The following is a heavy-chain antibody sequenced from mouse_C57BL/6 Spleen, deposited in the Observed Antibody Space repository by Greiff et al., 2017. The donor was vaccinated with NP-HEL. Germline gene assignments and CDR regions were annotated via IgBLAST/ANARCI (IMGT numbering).Heavy chain of an antibody. CDR1: GYTFTSYG. CDR2: IYPRSGNT. Sequence: QVQLKQSGAELARPGASVKLSCKASGYTFTSYGISWVKQRTGQGLEWIGEIYPRSGNTYYNEKFKGKATLTADKSSSTAYMELRSLTSEDSAVYFCATTVPSMDYWGQGTSVTVSS. CDR3: ATTVPSMDY. D-gene: IGHD1-1*01. V-gene: IGHV1-81*01. J-gene: IGHJ4*01.